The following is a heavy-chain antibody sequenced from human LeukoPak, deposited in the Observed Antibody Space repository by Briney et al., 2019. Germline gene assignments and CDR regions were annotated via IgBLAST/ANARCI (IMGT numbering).Heavy chain of an antibody. CDR3: ASELAHCVGDCLKN. J-gene: IGHJ4*02. CDR2: INADGSLT. Sequence: GGSLRLSCAASGFPFSSFYLHWVRQAPGKGLVWVSRINADGSLTNYADSVKGRFTVFRDNARNTLYLQMDSLRAEDTAVYYCASELAHCVGDCLKNWGQGTLVTVSS. CDR1: GFPFSSFY. V-gene: IGHV3-74*01. D-gene: IGHD2-21*02.